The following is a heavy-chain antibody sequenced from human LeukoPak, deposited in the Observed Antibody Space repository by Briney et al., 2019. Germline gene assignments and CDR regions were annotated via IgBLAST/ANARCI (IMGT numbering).Heavy chain of an antibody. J-gene: IGHJ6*03. Sequence: SETLSLTCTVSGGSISSYYWSWIRQPAGKGLEWIGRIYTSGSTNYNPSLKSRVTIPVDKSKNQFSLKLSSVTAADTAVYYCARVGSYCMDVWGKGSTVTVSS. D-gene: IGHD1-26*01. CDR3: ARVGSYCMDV. CDR1: GGSISSYY. CDR2: IYTSGST. V-gene: IGHV4-4*07.